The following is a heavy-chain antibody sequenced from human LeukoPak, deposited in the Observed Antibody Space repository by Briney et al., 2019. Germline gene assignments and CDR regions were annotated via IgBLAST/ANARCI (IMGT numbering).Heavy chain of an antibody. V-gene: IGHV3-23*01. CDR1: GFTFSSYA. Sequence: PAGSLRLSCAASGFTFSSYAMSWVRQAPGKGLEWVSALSGGGGSTYYADSVKGRFTISRDNSKNTLYLQMNSLRAEDTAVYYCAKGYYYDSSAQDYFDFWGQGTLVTVSS. D-gene: IGHD3-22*01. CDR3: AKGYYYDSSAQDYFDF. J-gene: IGHJ4*02. CDR2: LSGGGGST.